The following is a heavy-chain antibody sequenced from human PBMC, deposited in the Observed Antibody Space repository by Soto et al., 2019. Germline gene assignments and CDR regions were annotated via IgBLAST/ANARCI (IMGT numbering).Heavy chain of an antibody. CDR3: TRGGSGWYSPKYYFDY. CDR1: GFTFGDYA. CDR2: IRSKAYGGTT. V-gene: IGHV3-49*03. J-gene: IGHJ4*02. Sequence: GGSLRLSCTASGFTFGDYAMSWFRQAPGKGLEWVGFIRSKAYGGTTEYAASVKGRFTISRDDSKSIAYLQMNSLKTEDTAVYYCTRGGSGWYSPKYYFDYWGQGTLVTVSS. D-gene: IGHD6-19*01.